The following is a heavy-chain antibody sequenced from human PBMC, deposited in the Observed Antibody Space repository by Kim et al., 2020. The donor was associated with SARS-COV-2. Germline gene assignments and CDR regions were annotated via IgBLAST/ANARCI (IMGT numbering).Heavy chain of an antibody. Sequence: TKYSQKFQGRVTITRETSASTAYMELSSLRSEDTAVYYCASLGGGTAFDIWGQGTMVTVSS. J-gene: IGHJ3*02. V-gene: IGHV1-3*01. CDR3: ASLGGGTAFDI. D-gene: IGHD2-15*01. CDR2: T.